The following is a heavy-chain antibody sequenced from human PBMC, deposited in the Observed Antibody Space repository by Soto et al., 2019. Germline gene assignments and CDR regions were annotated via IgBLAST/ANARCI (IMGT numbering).Heavy chain of an antibody. J-gene: IGHJ5*02. Sequence: SETLSLTCTVTGGTISGYYWTWIRQSAGGGLEWIGRIYSSGSTNYNPSLKSRVTISLDTSMNHFSLRLSSVTAADTAVYYCARGQRFSDWFDPWGQGTLVAVSS. CDR3: ARGQRFSDWFDP. V-gene: IGHV4-4*07. CDR1: GGTISGYY. CDR2: IYSSGST. D-gene: IGHD3-3*01.